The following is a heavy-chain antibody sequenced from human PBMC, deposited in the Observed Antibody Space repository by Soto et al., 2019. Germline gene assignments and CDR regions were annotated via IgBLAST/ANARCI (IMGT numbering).Heavy chain of an antibody. CDR3: AKMIYGDYLFDY. Sequence: GGSLRLSCAASGFTFRSFGMHWVRQAPGKGLQWVAVISYDGSNQYYADSVKGRFTISRDNSKDTLFLQVNSLRIEDTAVYYCAKMIYGDYLFDYWGQGTLVTVSS. V-gene: IGHV3-30*18. D-gene: IGHD4-17*01. J-gene: IGHJ4*02. CDR1: GFTFRSFG. CDR2: ISYDGSNQ.